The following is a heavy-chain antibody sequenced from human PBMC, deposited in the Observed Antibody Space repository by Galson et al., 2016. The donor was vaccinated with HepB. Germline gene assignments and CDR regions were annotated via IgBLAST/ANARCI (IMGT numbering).Heavy chain of an antibody. Sequence: SETLSLTCTVSGGSISSYYWSWIRQPPGEGLEWIGYIYYSGSTNYSPSLKSRVTISVDTSKNQFSLKLSSVTAADTAVYYCARDGRADYDFWSGYSNWFDPWGQGTLVTVSS. D-gene: IGHD3-3*01. V-gene: IGHV4-59*01. CDR2: IYYSGST. J-gene: IGHJ5*02. CDR3: ARDGRADYDFWSGYSNWFDP. CDR1: GGSISSYY.